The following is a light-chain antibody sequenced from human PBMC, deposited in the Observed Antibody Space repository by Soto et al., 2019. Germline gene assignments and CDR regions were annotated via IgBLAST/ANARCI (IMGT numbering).Light chain of an antibody. CDR2: RNN. CDR3: AAWDDSLSGWV. Sequence: QAVVTQPPSASGTPGQRVIISCSGSSSNIGSNYVYWYQQLPGTAPKLLIYRNNQRPSGVPDRFSGSKSGTSASLAISGLRSEDEADYYCAAWDDSLSGWVFGGGTQLTVL. J-gene: IGLJ3*02. V-gene: IGLV1-47*01. CDR1: SSNIGSNY.